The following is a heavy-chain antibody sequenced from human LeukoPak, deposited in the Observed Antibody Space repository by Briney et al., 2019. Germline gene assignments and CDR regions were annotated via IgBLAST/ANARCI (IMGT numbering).Heavy chain of an antibody. J-gene: IGHJ3*02. CDR2: ISTSGST. Sequence: SETLSLTCTVSGGSISSGTYYWRWIRQPAGKGLEWIGRISTSGSTDYNPSLKSRVTISVDMSKNQLSLKLSSVTAADTAVYYCARGGYDSSGYYSTHDAFDIWGQGTMVTVSS. CDR3: ARGGYDSSGYYSTHDAFDI. D-gene: IGHD3-22*01. V-gene: IGHV4-61*02. CDR1: GGSISSGTYY.